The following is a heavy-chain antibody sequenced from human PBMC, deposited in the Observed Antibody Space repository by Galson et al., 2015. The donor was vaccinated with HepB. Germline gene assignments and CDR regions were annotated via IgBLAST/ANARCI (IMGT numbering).Heavy chain of an antibody. Sequence: SLRLSCAASGFTFSSYSMNWVRQAPGKGLEWVSSISSSSSYIYYADSVKGRFTISRDNAKNSLYLQMNSLRAEDTAVYYCARDRWGGVYGMDVWGQGTTVTVSS. CDR1: GFTFSSYS. J-gene: IGHJ6*02. V-gene: IGHV3-21*01. CDR3: ARDRWGGVYGMDV. D-gene: IGHD3-10*01. CDR2: ISSSSSYI.